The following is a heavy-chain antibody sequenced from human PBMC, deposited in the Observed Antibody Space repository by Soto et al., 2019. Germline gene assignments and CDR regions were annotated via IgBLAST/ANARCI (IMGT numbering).Heavy chain of an antibody. J-gene: IGHJ3*02. D-gene: IGHD2-15*01. CDR2: IIPIFGTA. V-gene: IGHV1-69*13. Sequence: SVKVSCKASGGTFSSYAISWVRQAPGQGLEWMGGIIPIFGTANYAQKFQGRVTITADESTSTAYMELSSLRSEDTAVYYCAKSPPVAYDVFDIWGQGTMVTVSS. CDR3: AKSPPVAYDVFDI. CDR1: GGTFSSYA.